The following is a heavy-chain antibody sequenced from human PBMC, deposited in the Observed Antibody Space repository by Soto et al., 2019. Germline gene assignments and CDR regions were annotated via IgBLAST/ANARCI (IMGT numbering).Heavy chain of an antibody. J-gene: IGHJ4*02. D-gene: IGHD3-10*01. CDR1: GFTFSNAW. CDR3: TTDGYYYGAGSDFDY. CDR2: IKSKTDGGTT. V-gene: IGHV3-15*07. Sequence: EVQLVESGGGLVKPGGSLRLSCAASGFTFSNAWMNWVRQAPGKGLEWVGRIKSKTDGGTTDYAAPVKRRFTISRDDSNNTLYLQMNSLKTEDTAVYYCTTDGYYYGAGSDFDYWGQGTLVTVSS.